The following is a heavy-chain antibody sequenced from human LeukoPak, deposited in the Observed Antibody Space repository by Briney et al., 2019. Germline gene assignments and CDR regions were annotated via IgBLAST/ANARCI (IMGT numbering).Heavy chain of an antibody. CDR3: ASFPDVWGSLGAFDI. CDR2: LYYSGSF. V-gene: IGHV4-59*01. D-gene: IGHD3-16*01. CDR1: GGSISNYY. J-gene: IGHJ3*02. Sequence: SETLSLTCTVSGGSISNYYWSWIRQPPGEGLEWIGCLYYSGSFKYNPSLKSRVTIPVDSSKNQFSLRLSSVTAADTAVYYCASFPDVWGSLGAFDIWGQGTMVTVSS.